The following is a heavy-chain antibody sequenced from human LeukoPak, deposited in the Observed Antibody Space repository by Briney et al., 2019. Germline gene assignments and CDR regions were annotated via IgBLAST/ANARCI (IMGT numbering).Heavy chain of an antibody. CDR3: ARPTGIAAADEGYNWFDP. CDR2: IYYSGST. J-gene: IGHJ5*02. D-gene: IGHD6-13*01. V-gene: IGHV4-39*01. CDR1: GGSISSSSYY. Sequence: SETLSLTCTVSGGSISSSSYYWGWIRQPPGKGLEWIGSIYYSGSTYYNPSLKSRVTISVDTSKNQFSLKLSSVTAADTAVYYCARPTGIAAADEGYNWFDPWGQGTLVTVSS.